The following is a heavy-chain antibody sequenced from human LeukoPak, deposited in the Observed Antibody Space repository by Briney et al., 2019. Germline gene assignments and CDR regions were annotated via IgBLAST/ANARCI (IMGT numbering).Heavy chain of an antibody. CDR3: ARDRGGGSYWYYMDV. Sequence: SETLSLTCTVSGGSISSGGYYWSWIRQPPGKGLEWIGYIYHSGSTYYNPSLKSRVTISVDRSKNQFSLKLSSVTAADTAVYYCARDRGGGSYWYYMDVWGKGTTVTVSS. CDR2: IYHSGST. V-gene: IGHV4-30-2*01. D-gene: IGHD3-10*01. J-gene: IGHJ6*03. CDR1: GGSISSGGYY.